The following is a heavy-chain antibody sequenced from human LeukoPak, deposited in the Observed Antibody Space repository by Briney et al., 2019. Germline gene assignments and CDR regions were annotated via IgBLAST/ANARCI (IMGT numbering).Heavy chain of an antibody. CDR3: ASRDCSAGSCLGPFDF. Sequence: GGSLRLSCAASGFTVSSNYMYWVRQAPGKGLEWVSVIYSGGNTYYADSVKGRFTISRDNSKNTLFLQMNSLGAEDTAVYYCASRDCSAGSCLGPFDFWAREPWSPSPQ. V-gene: IGHV3-53*01. J-gene: IGHJ4*02. D-gene: IGHD2-15*01. CDR2: IYSGGNT. CDR1: GFTVSSNY.